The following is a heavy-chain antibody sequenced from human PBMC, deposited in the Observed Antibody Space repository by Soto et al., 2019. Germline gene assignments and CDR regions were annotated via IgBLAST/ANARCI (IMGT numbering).Heavy chain of an antibody. CDR1: GASMRSYC. D-gene: IGHD3-9*01. CDR3: ARDLRCCGLDF. CDR2: IFYSGST. J-gene: IGHJ6*02. Sequence: SETLSLTCNVSGASMRSYCWAWMRLSPGKGLEWIGDIFYSGSTNLNPSLRSRLSISIDTSKNKFSLMLNSVTAADTAVYYCARDLRCCGLDFWGQGTTVTVSS. V-gene: IGHV4-59*01.